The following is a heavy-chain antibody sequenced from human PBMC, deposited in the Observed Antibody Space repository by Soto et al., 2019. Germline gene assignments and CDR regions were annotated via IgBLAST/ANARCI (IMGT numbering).Heavy chain of an antibody. CDR1: VGSVSSSSYD. D-gene: IGHD5-18*01. CDR2: IYYSGST. CDR3: ARLGYSYGKRRYYYYGMDV. V-gene: IGHV4-39*01. J-gene: IGHJ6*02. Sequence: ESLYITGTVSVGSVSSSSYDGGWILQPPGKGLEWIGSIYYSGSTYYNPSLKSRVTISVDTSKNQFSLKLSSVTAADTAVYYCARLGYSYGKRRYYYYGMDVWGQGTTGTVSS.